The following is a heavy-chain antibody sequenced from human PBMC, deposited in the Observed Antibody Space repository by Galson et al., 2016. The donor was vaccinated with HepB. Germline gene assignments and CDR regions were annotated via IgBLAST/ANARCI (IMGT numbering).Heavy chain of an antibody. CDR3: ARDLLNLAAPDY. CDR1: GYTFSSYA. CDR2: IKQDGSEK. J-gene: IGHJ4*02. Sequence: SLRLSCAASGYTFSSYAMSWVRQAPGKGLEWVANIKQDGSEKYYVDSVKGRFTISRDNAKNSLYLQMNSLRAEDTAVYYCARDLLNLAAPDYWGQGTLVTVSS. D-gene: IGHD6-13*01. V-gene: IGHV3-7*03.